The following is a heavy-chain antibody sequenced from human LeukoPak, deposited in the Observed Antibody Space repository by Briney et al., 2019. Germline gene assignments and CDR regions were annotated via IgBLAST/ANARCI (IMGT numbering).Heavy chain of an antibody. CDR3: AKDLRGSSSLLDY. Sequence: GGSLRLSCAASGFTFSSYGMHWVRQAPGKGLEWVAVISYDGSNKYYADSVKDRFTISRDNSKNTLYLQMNSLRAEDTAVYYCAKDLRGSSSLLDYWGQGTLVTVSS. CDR2: ISYDGSNK. V-gene: IGHV3-30*18. D-gene: IGHD6-6*01. J-gene: IGHJ4*02. CDR1: GFTFSSYG.